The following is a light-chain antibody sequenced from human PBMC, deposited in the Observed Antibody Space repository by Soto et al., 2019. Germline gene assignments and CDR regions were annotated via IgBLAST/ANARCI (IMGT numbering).Light chain of an antibody. CDR2: YAS. CDR3: QQYGSSLVT. Sequence: DIQMTQSPSTLSATVGDSVTITWLSSQNIRNWLAWYQQKPGKAPTPLIFYASCLKSGVPSRFSGSGSWTDFTLTIIRLEPEDFAVYYCQQYGSSLVTFGPGTKVDI. CDR1: QNIRNW. V-gene: IGKV1-5*01. J-gene: IGKJ3*01.